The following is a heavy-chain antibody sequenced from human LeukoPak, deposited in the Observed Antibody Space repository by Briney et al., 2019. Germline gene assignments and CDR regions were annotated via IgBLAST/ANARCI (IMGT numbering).Heavy chain of an antibody. CDR1: GFTFTNAW. Sequence: GGSLRLSCAASGFTFTNAWMNWVRQAPGKGLEWVSAISTDAGETHYADSVKGRFTISRDNSKNTVSLQMSSLRAEDTALYYCAKGSGNGYGSGPFDYWGQGTLVTVSS. J-gene: IGHJ4*02. D-gene: IGHD3-10*01. V-gene: IGHV3-23*01. CDR3: AKGSGNGYGSGPFDY. CDR2: ISTDAGET.